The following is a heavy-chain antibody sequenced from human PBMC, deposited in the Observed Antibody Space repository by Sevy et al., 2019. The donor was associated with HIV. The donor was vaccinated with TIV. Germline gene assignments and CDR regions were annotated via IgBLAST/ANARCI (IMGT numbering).Heavy chain of an antibody. CDR3: ARPRANYVDHYFFYAMDV. Sequence: GGSLTLSCAASGFAFSNYYAMHWVRQAPGKGLEWVALISYDGSDKYYADSVKGRFTISRDNFKNTLYLQMNSLTTEDTAVYYCARPRANYVDHYFFYAMDVWGQGTTVTVSS. J-gene: IGHJ6*02. V-gene: IGHV3-30-3*01. D-gene: IGHD4-17*01. CDR2: ISYDGSDK. CDR1: GFAFSNYYA.